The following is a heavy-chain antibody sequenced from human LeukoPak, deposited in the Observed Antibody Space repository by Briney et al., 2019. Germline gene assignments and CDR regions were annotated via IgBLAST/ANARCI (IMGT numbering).Heavy chain of an antibody. J-gene: IGHJ4*02. V-gene: IGHV3-21*01. Sequence: KSGGSLRLSCAASGFTFSSYSMNWVRQAPGKGLERVSSISSSSSYIYYADSVKGRFTISRDNAKNSLYLQMNSLRAEDTAVYYCAREAYCGGDCYSEDFDYWGQGTLVTVSS. CDR2: ISSSSSYI. CDR1: GFTFSSYS. CDR3: AREAYCGGDCYSEDFDY. D-gene: IGHD2-21*02.